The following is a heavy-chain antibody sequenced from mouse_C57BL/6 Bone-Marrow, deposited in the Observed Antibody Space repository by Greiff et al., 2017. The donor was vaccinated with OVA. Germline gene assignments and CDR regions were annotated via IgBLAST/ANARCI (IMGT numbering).Heavy chain of an antibody. CDR3: ARRICYDYEYYFDY. CDR2: ISSGSSTI. Sequence: EVMLVESGGGLVKPGGSLKLSCAASGFTFSDYGMHWVRQAPEKGLEWVAYISSGSSTIYYADTVKGRFTISRDNAKNTLFLQMTSLRSEDTAMYYCARRICYDYEYYFDYWGQGTTLTVSS. CDR1: GFTFSDYG. J-gene: IGHJ2*01. V-gene: IGHV5-17*01. D-gene: IGHD2-4*01.